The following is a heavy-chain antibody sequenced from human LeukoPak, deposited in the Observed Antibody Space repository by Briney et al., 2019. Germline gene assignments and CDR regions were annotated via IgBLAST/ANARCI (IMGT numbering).Heavy chain of an antibody. D-gene: IGHD6-19*01. CDR2: IIPIFGTA. J-gene: IGHJ4*02. CDR1: GGTFSSYA. CDR3: ARISIAVAGTIDY. Sequence: SVKVSCKASGGTFSSYAISWVQQAPGQGLEWMGGIIPIFGTANYAQKFQGRVTITTDESTSTVYMELSSLRSEDTAVYYCARISIAVAGTIDYWGQGTLVTVSS. V-gene: IGHV1-69*05.